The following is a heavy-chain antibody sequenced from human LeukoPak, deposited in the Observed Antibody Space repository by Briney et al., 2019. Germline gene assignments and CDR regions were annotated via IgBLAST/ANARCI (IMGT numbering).Heavy chain of an antibody. CDR1: GFTFSDYY. CDR3: VRGDYDILTGHLDY. D-gene: IGHD3-9*01. J-gene: IGHJ4*02. V-gene: IGHV3-11*01. CDR2: ISSGGSAT. Sequence: GGSLRLSCAASGFTFSDYYMSWIRQVPGKGLEWVSFISSGGSATYYADSVQGRFTVSRDNAKKSLFLQMNSLRAEDAAVYYCVRGDYDILTGHLDYWGQGALVTVSS.